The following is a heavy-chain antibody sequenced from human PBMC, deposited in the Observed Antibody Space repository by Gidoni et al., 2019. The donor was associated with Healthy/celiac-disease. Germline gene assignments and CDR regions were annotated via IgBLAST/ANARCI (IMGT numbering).Heavy chain of an antibody. D-gene: IGHD6-13*01. CDR3: ARHYSSSWYGNNWFDP. CDR1: GGSISSSSYY. CDR2: IYYSGST. V-gene: IGHV4-39*01. J-gene: IGHJ5*02. Sequence: QLQLQESGPGLVKPSETLSLTCTVSGGSISSSSYYWGWIRQPPGKGLEWIGSIYYSGSTYYNPSLKSRVTISVDTSKNQFSLKLSSVTAADTGVYYCARHYSSSWYGNNWFDPWGQGTLVTVSS.